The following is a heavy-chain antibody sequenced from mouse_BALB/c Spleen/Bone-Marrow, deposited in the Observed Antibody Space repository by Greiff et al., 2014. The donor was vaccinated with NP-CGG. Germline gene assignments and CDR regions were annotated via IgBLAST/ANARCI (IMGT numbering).Heavy chain of an antibody. J-gene: IGHJ4*01. V-gene: IGHV5-4*02. Sequence: VQLKESVGGLVKPGGSLKLSCAASGFTFSDYYMYWVRQTPEKRLEWVATISDGGSYTYYPDSVKGRFTISRDNAKNNLFLQLSSLKSEDTAMYYCAREVSMDYWGQGTSVTVSS. CDR1: GFTFSDYY. CDR3: AREVSMDY. CDR2: ISDGGSYT.